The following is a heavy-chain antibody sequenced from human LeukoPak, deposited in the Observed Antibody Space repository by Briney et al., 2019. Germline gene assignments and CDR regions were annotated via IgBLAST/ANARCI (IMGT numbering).Heavy chain of an antibody. Sequence: SETLSLTCTVSGGSISSYYWSWIRQPPGKGLEWIGYIYYSGSTNYNPSLKSRVTISVDTSKNQFSLKLSSVTAADTAVYFCARDTYYYDSSGYRPFDYWGQGTLVTVSS. CDR2: IYYSGST. J-gene: IGHJ4*02. D-gene: IGHD3-22*01. V-gene: IGHV4-59*01. CDR3: ARDTYYYDSSGYRPFDY. CDR1: GGSISSYY.